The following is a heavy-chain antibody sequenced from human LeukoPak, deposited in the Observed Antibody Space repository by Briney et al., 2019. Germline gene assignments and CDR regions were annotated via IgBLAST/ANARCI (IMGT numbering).Heavy chain of an antibody. CDR3: AKVRVDAYVSPNDY. V-gene: IGHV3-30*18. Sequence: SGGSLRLSCAASGFTFSTYGMHWVRQAPGMGLEWVAIISYDGSKKYYADSVKGRFTISRDNSRNTLYLQLNSLRADDTALYYCAKVRVDAYVSPNDYWGQGTLVTVSS. CDR2: ISYDGSKK. J-gene: IGHJ4*02. CDR1: GFTFSTYG. D-gene: IGHD3-16*01.